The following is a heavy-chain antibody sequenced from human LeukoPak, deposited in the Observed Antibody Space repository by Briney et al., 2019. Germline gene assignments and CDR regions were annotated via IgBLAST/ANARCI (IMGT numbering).Heavy chain of an antibody. CDR1: GFTFSSYV. CDR2: IDTSSTTM. CDR3: ARDNWVDC. V-gene: IGHV3-48*04. J-gene: IGHJ5*01. Sequence: GGSLRLSCAASGFTFSSYVMSWVRQAPGKGLEWVSFIDTSSTTMYYTDSVKGRFTISRDNAKNSLYLQMNSLKVEDTAIYYCARDNWVDCWGQGTLVTVSS.